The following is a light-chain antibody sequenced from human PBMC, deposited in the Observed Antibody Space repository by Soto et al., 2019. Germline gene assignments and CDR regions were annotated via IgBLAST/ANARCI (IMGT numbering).Light chain of an antibody. J-gene: IGKJ3*01. V-gene: IGKV1-39*01. CDR3: QQSYSTPFT. CDR2: AAS. Sequence: DIQMTQSPSSLSASVVDIVTITFLASQSISSYLNWYQQKPGKAPKLLIYAASSLQSGVPSRFSGSGSGTDFTLTISSLQPEDFATYYCQQSYSTPFTFAPGTKVDI. CDR1: QSISSY.